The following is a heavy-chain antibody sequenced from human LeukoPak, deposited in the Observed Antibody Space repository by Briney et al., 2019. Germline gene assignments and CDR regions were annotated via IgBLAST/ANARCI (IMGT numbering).Heavy chain of an antibody. CDR1: GYNFEILG. Sequence: ASVKVSCKASGYNFEILGISWVRQAPGQGLEWMGWISAYKGNTNYAQKLRDRVTMTTDTSTNTAYMELRSLRSDDTAVYYCARDLDRIVPTTADYWGQGTLVTVSS. V-gene: IGHV1-18*01. CDR2: ISAYKGNT. J-gene: IGHJ4*02. D-gene: IGHD5-12*01. CDR3: ARDLDRIVPTTADY.